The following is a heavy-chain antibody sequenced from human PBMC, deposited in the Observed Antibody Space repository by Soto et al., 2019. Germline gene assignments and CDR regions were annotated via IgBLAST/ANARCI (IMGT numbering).Heavy chain of an antibody. CDR3: ARDENTGGIAAAGTLEGGDY. CDR1: GFTFSSYS. D-gene: IGHD6-13*01. CDR2: IKPDGSGQ. Sequence: EVQLVESGGGLVQPGGSLRLSCAASGFTFSSYSMNWVRQAPGKGLEWVANIKPDGSGQYYLDSVKGRFAISRDNAKNSLYLQLNSLRADDTAIYFCARDENTGGIAAAGTLEGGDYWGQGTLVTVSS. J-gene: IGHJ4*02. V-gene: IGHV3-7*03.